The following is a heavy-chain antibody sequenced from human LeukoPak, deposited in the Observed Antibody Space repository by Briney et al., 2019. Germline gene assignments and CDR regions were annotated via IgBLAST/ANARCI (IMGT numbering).Heavy chain of an antibody. CDR1: GGSISSYY. D-gene: IGHD6-13*01. CDR3: ARRRFSSSWYAHYYFDY. V-gene: IGHV4-59*12. Sequence: SETLSLTCTVSGGSISSYYWSWIRQPPGKGLEWIGYIYYSGSTNYNPSLKSRVTISVDTSKNQFSLKLSSVTAADTAVYYCARRRFSSSWYAHYYFDYWGQGTLVTVSS. J-gene: IGHJ4*02. CDR2: IYYSGST.